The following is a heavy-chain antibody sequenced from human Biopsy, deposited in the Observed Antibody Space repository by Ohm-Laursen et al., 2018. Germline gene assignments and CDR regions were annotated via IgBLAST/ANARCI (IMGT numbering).Heavy chain of an antibody. CDR3: AREGRDY. V-gene: IGHV3-53*01. CDR2: IYTGGST. CDR1: GFTVSSTY. J-gene: IGHJ4*02. Sequence: SLRLSCAASGFTVSSTYMSWVRQAPGKGLEWVSVIYTGGSTFYADSVKGRFTISRDKSKNTLYLQINNLTAEDTAVYYCAREGRDYWGQGTLVTVSS.